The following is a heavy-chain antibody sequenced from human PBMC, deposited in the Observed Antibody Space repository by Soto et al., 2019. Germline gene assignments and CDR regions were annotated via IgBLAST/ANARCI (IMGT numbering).Heavy chain of an antibody. D-gene: IGHD3-10*01. CDR2: IYYSGST. CDR3: AKLWFGADFYYGMDV. CDR1: GGSISSGGYY. V-gene: IGHV4-31*03. Sequence: QVQLQESGPGLVKPSQTLSLTCTVSGGSISSGGYYWSGIRQHPGKGLEWIGYIYYSGSTYYNPSLKSRVTISVDTSMNQFSLKLSSVTAADTAVYYCAKLWFGADFYYGMDVWGQGTTVTVSS. J-gene: IGHJ6*02.